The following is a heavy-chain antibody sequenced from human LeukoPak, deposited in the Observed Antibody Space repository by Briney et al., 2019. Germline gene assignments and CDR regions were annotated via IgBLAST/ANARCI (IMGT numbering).Heavy chain of an antibody. Sequence: PGGSLRLSCAASRLLLDESYMQGVRQAPGKGLEWVAFIDYSGRRRHYGDSVKGRFIISRDDSKNTVSLDMSGLRTEDTPVYYCAKEYYAFRNSHSGYYYYWDAWGSGTTVIVSS. D-gene: IGHD3-3*01. CDR2: IDYSGRRR. CDR1: RLLLDESY. J-gene: IGHJ6*03. V-gene: IGHV3-30*02. CDR3: AKEYYAFRNSHSGYYYYWDA.